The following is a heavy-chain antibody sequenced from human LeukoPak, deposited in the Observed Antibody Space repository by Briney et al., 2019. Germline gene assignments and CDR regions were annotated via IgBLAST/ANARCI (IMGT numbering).Heavy chain of an antibody. Sequence: SETLSLTCTVSGGSLSSSYLSWIRQPPGKRLEWIGYIYSSGTTNYNPSLKSRLTISVDTSKNQFSLNLNSVTAADTAVYYCARHTSKTYSSSSDWCDPWGQGTLVTVSS. CDR1: GGSLSSSY. J-gene: IGHJ5*02. CDR3: ARHTSKTYSSSSDWCDP. CDR2: IYSSGTT. V-gene: IGHV4-4*09. D-gene: IGHD6-6*01.